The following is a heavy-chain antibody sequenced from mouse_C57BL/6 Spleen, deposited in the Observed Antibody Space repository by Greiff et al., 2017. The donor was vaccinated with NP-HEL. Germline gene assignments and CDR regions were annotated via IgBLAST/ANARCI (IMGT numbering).Heavy chain of an antibody. CDR3: ARWGYGNSCYWYVDV. J-gene: IGHJ1*03. Sequence: VQLKQSGPELVKPGASVKISCKASGYAFSSSWMNWVKQRPGKGLEWIGRIYPGDGDTNYNGKFKGKATLTADKSSSTAYMQLSSLTSEDSAVYFCARWGYGNSCYWYVDVWGTGTTVTVSS. CDR2: IYPGDGDT. CDR1: GYAFSSSW. D-gene: IGHD1-1*01. V-gene: IGHV1-82*01.